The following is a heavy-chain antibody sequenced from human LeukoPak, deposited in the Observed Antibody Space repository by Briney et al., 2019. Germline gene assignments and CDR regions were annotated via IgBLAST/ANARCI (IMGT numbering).Heavy chain of an antibody. CDR1: GFTFSSYW. V-gene: IGHV3-7*03. CDR2: IKQDGGDK. CDR3: AKDIASRSSSGWYGLASDY. D-gene: IGHD6-19*01. J-gene: IGHJ4*02. Sequence: GGSLRLSCAASGFTFSSYWMSWVRQAPGKGLEWVANIKQDGGDKYYVDSVKGRFTISRDNAKNSLYLQMNSLRTEDTALYYCAKDIASRSSSGWYGLASDYWGQGTLVTVSS.